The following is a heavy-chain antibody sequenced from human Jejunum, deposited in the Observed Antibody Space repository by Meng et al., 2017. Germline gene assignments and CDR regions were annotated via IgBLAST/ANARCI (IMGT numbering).Heavy chain of an antibody. CDR3: AREDVRSGNHIRVVDY. Sequence: GESLKISCAASGFTFSSYWMSWVRQAPGKGLEWVANIKQDGSEKYYVDSVKGRFTISRDNAKNSLYLQMKSLRAEDTAVYYCAREDVRSGNHIRVVDYWGQGTLVTVSS. J-gene: IGHJ4*02. CDR2: IKQDGSEK. CDR1: GFTFSSYW. D-gene: IGHD3-3*01. V-gene: IGHV3-7*01.